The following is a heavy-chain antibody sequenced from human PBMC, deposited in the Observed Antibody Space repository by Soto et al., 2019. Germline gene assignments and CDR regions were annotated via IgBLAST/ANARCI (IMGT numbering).Heavy chain of an antibody. CDR1: GGTFDNYG. D-gene: IGHD3-22*01. Sequence: QLHLVQSGAEVKKPGSSVKVSCKASGGTFDNYGISWVRQAPGQGLEWMGGIIHKLGSTKSAQRFQGRVTFTADESTSTAYMELTSLRSEDTAVYYCARDRYYDNTGYYYESVYWGQGTLVTVSS. J-gene: IGHJ4*02. CDR3: ARDRYYDNTGYYYESVY. CDR2: IIHKLGST. V-gene: IGHV1-69*01.